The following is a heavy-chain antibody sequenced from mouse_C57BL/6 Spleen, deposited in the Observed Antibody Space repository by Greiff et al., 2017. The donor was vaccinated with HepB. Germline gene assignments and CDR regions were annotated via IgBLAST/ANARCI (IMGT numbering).Heavy chain of an antibody. V-gene: IGHV1-61*01. CDR2: IYPSDSET. D-gene: IGHD2-1*01. J-gene: IGHJ2*01. CDR1: GYTFTSYW. CDR3: AIYGNHRGY. Sequence: QVQLQQPGAELVRPGSSVKLSCKASGYTFTSYWMDWVKQRPGQGLEWIGNIYPSDSETHYNQKFKDKATLTVDKSSSTAYMQLSSLTSEDSAVYYCAIYGNHRGYWGQGTTLTVSS.